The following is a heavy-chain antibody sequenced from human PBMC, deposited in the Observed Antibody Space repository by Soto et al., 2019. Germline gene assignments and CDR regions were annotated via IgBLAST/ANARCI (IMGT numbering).Heavy chain of an antibody. CDR3: AREGRYSSSWYNWFEP. CDR1: GGSISSYY. J-gene: IGHJ5*02. D-gene: IGHD6-13*01. CDR2: IYYSGST. Sequence: SETLSLTCTVSGGSISSYYWSWIRQPPGKGLEWIGYIYYSGSTNYNPSLKSRVTISVDTSKNQFSLKLSSVTAADTAVYYCAREGRYSSSWYNWFEPWGQGTLVTVSS. V-gene: IGHV4-59*01.